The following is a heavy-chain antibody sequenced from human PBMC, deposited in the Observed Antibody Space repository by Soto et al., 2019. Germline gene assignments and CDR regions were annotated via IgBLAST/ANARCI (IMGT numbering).Heavy chain of an antibody. CDR2: IYYSGST. Sequence: QVQLQESGPGLVKPSETLSPTCTVSVSGGSVSTGVHYWSLIRQPPGKGLEWIGYIYYSGSTNYNPSLKSRVTISVDTSKNQFSPKLTSVTAADTAVYYCARGYYTSWYWFDRWGRGTLVTVSS. CDR1: GGSVSTGVHY. D-gene: IGHD6-13*01. J-gene: IGHJ2*01. V-gene: IGHV4-61*08. CDR3: ARGYYTSWYWFDR.